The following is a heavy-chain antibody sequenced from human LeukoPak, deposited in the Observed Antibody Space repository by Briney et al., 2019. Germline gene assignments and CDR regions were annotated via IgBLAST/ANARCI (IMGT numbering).Heavy chain of an antibody. D-gene: IGHD6-6*01. V-gene: IGHV1-69*05. CDR3: ARGWSIAAPGGY. CDR2: IIPIFGTA. CDR1: GGTFSSYA. Sequence: SVKVSCKASGGTFSSYAISWVRQAPGQGLEWMGGIIPIFGTANYAQKFQGRVTITTDESTSTAYMELSSLRSEDTAVYYCARGWSIAAPGGYWGQGTLSPSPQ. J-gene: IGHJ4*02.